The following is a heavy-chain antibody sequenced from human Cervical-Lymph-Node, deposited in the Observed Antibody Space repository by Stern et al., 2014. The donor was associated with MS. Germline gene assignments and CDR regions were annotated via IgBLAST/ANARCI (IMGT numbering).Heavy chain of an antibody. CDR1: GYTFTDYY. CDR3: AENMDV. Sequence: VQLVESGAEVKKPGASVTVSCKPSGYTFTDYYIHWLRQAPGQGPEWMGRISPKNGDTNYAPRFQGRVTMTRDTSISIVYLEVTRLRFDDTAVYYCAENMDVWARGPRSPSP. V-gene: IGHV1-2*02. CDR2: ISPKNGDT. J-gene: IGHJ6*02.